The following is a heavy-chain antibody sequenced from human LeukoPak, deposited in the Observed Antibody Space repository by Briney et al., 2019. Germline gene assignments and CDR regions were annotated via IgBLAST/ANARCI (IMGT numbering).Heavy chain of an antibody. CDR2: VFSTGDT. CDR1: GYSISSGYY. Sequence: SETLSLTCTVSGYSISSGYYWGWVRQPPGRGLEWIGYVFSTGDTTYSPSLKSRVTISVDMSENQFSLKLNSVTAADTAVYYCARGVYNYYYMDVWGRGATVTVSS. CDR3: ARGVYNYYYMDV. J-gene: IGHJ6*03. V-gene: IGHV4-61*01.